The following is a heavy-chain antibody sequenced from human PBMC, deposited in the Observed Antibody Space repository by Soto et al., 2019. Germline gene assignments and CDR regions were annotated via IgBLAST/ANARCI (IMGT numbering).Heavy chain of an antibody. CDR2: ISAYNGNT. CDR3: ARDRIAVAGDAFDI. J-gene: IGHJ3*02. D-gene: IGHD6-19*01. Sequence: ASVKVSCKASGYTFTSYGISWVRQAPGQGLEWMGWISAYNGNTNYAQKLQGRVTMTTDTSTSTAYMELRSLRSDDTVVYYCARDRIAVAGDAFDIWGQGTMVTVSS. CDR1: GYTFTSYG. V-gene: IGHV1-18*01.